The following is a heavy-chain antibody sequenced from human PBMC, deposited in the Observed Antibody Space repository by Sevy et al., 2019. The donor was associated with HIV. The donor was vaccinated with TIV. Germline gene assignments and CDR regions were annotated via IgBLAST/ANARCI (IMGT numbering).Heavy chain of an antibody. CDR3: TIASRGTDDDY. V-gene: IGHV3-7*01. CDR1: GFTFSNSW. Sequence: GGSLRLSCVASGFTFSNSWMNWVRQAPGKGLEWVANINPGGTEEFYVDSVKGRFIISGDNAKNSLFLQMNSLRAEDTAVYYCTIASRGTDDDYWGQGTLVTVSS. CDR2: INPGGTEE. D-gene: IGHD2-2*01. J-gene: IGHJ4*02.